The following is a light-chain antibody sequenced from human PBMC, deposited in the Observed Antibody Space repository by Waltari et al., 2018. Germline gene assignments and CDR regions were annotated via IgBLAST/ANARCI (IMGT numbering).Light chain of an antibody. CDR2: DVS. Sequence: QSALTPPRSVSGSPGQSVTISCTGTRRDVGSYNYVSWYQQYPGKVPKLMIYDVSKRPSGVPDRFSGSKSGNTASLTISGLQAEDEADYYCCSYAGSYVVFGGGTKLTVL. CDR1: RRDVGSYNY. J-gene: IGLJ2*01. CDR3: CSYAGSYVV. V-gene: IGLV2-11*01.